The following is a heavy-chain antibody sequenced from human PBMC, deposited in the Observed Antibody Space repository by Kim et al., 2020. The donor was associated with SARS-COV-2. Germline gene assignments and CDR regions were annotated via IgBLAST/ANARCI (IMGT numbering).Heavy chain of an antibody. CDR2: IYYSGST. V-gene: IGHV4-59*13. D-gene: IGHD3-10*01. Sequence: SETLSLTCTVSGGSISSYYWSWIRQPPGKGLEWIGYIYYSGSTNYNPSLKSRVTISVDTSKNQFSLKLSSVTAADTAVYYCARDRSTMVRGVKGRYFDLWGRGTLVTVSS. J-gene: IGHJ2*01. CDR3: ARDRSTMVRGVKGRYFDL. CDR1: GGSISSYY.